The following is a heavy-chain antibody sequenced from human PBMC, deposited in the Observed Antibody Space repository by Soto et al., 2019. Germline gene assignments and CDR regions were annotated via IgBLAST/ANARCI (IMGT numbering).Heavy chain of an antibody. CDR1: VFTSSG. J-gene: IGHJ3*01. CDR2: ISTHNGNT. D-gene: IGHD3-3*01. Sequence: QDQLVQSGAEVKKPGASVKVSCKASVFTSSGISWVRQAPGQRLEWMGWISTHNGNTIYAQKFQGRVIMTMDTSTTTVSMELRSLRPEDTAVYLCAREGILGLFDAYDLWGQGTMGTVSS. CDR3: AREGILGLFDAYDL. V-gene: IGHV1-18*04.